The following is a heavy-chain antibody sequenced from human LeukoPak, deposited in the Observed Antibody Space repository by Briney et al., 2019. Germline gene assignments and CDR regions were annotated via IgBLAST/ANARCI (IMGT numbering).Heavy chain of an antibody. D-gene: IGHD5-18*01. CDR2: ISVHNGDT. J-gene: IGHJ4*02. CDR1: GYSFITYG. Sequence: ASVKVSCKASGYSFITYGISWVRQAPGQGLEWMGWISVHNGDTNSAQKFQDRVTMTTDTSTNTAYMELRSLRSDDTAVYYCARDLIGFSYGLMSDYWGQGTLVTVSS. CDR3: ARDLIGFSYGLMSDY. V-gene: IGHV1-18*01.